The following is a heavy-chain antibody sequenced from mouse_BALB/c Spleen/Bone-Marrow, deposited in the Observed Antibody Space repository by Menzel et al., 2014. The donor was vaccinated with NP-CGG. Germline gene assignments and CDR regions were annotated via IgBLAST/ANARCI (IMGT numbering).Heavy chain of an antibody. CDR2: ISSGGSYT. D-gene: IGHD2-1*01. Sequence: VQLKESGGGLVKPGGSLKLSCAASGFTFSSCAMSWVRQTPEKRLEWVATISSGGSYTYYPDSVKGRFTISRDNAKNTLYLQMSSLRSEDTAMYYCARDYGNYGFAYWGQGTLVTVSA. V-gene: IGHV5-9-3*01. CDR1: GFTFSSCA. CDR3: ARDYGNYGFAY. J-gene: IGHJ3*01.